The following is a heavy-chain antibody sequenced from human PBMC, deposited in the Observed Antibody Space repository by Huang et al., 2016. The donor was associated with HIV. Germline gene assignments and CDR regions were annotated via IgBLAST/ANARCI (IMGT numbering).Heavy chain of an antibody. D-gene: IGHD3-9*01. CDR2: INTKTGKP. CDR1: GSTFTTYS. J-gene: IGHJ4*02. CDR3: ARYRLTGTFLDS. V-gene: IGHV7-4-1*02. Sequence: QVQLVQSGSELRKPGASVKVSCKASGSTFTTYSLIWVRQATGQGLEWMGWINTKTGKPTYAQGCTGRFGFSLDTTVNTAYLQISSLKTDDTAKYFCARYRLTGTFLDSWGQGTQVTVSS.